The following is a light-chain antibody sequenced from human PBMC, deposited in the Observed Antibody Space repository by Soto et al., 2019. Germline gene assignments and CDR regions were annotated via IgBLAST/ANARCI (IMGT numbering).Light chain of an antibody. Sequence: QSVLTLPPSVSGAPGQRVTLSCTGNSSNLGAGYDVHWYQQLPGAAPKLVIFGNRNRPSGVPERFSGSKSGTSASLAITGLQDEDEADYYCQAYDYSLTASVLGGGTKVTVL. V-gene: IGLV1-40*01. J-gene: IGLJ3*02. CDR3: QAYDYSLTASV. CDR1: SSNLGAGYD. CDR2: GNR.